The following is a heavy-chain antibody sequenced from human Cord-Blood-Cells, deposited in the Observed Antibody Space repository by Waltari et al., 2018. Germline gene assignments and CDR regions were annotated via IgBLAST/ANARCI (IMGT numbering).Heavy chain of an antibody. D-gene: IGHD6-6*01. Sequence: QVQLVQSGAEVKKPGASVKVSCKASGYTFTGYYMHTVRQAPGQGLEWMGRINPNSGGTNYAQKFQGRVTMTRDTSISTAYMELSRLRSDDTAVYYCAIHLIAARPHYFDYWGQGTLVTVSS. CDR2: INPNSGGT. V-gene: IGHV1-2*06. J-gene: IGHJ4*02. CDR3: AIHLIAARPHYFDY. CDR1: GYTFTGYY.